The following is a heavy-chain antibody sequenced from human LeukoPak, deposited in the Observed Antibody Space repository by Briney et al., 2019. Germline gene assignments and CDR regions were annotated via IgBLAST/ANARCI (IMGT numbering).Heavy chain of an antibody. CDR3: AREGYSSAWYYFFDY. CDR1: GYTFTSYD. V-gene: IGHV1-8*03. J-gene: IGHJ4*02. Sequence: GASVKVSCKASGYTFTSYDINWVRQATGQGLEWMGWMNPNSGNTGYAQKFQGRVTITRNTSISTAYMELSSLRSEDTAVYYCAREGYSSAWYYFFDYWGQGTLVTVSS. D-gene: IGHD6-19*01. CDR2: MNPNSGNT.